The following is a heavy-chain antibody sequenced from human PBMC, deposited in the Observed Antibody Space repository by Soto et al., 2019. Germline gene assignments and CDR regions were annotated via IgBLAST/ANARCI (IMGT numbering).Heavy chain of an antibody. Sequence: ASVKVSCKASGYTFTSYGISWVRQAPGRGLEWMGWISAYNGNTNYAQKLQGRVTMTTDTSTSTAYMELRSLRSDDTAVYYCARGGGWGYGDYYDAFDIWGQGTMVTVSS. CDR1: GYTFTSYG. D-gene: IGHD4-17*01. CDR2: ISAYNGNT. CDR3: ARGGGWGYGDYYDAFDI. J-gene: IGHJ3*02. V-gene: IGHV1-18*01.